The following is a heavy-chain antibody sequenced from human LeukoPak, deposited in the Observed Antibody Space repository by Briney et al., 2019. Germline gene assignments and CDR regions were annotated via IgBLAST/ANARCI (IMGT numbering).Heavy chain of an antibody. CDR2: ISYDGSNK. D-gene: IGHD3-3*01. V-gene: IGHV3-30*04. Sequence: PGGSLRLSCAASGFTFSSYAMHWVRQAPGKGLEWVAVISYDGSNKYYADSVKGRFTISRDNSKNTLYVQMNSLRAEDTAVFYCARDAFYYDFWSFPTGYFDSWGQGTLVTVSP. CDR3: ARDAFYYDFWSFPTGYFDS. J-gene: IGHJ4*02. CDR1: GFTFSSYA.